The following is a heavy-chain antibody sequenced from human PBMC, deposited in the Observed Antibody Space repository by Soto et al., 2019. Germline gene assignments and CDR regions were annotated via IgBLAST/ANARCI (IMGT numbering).Heavy chain of an antibody. J-gene: IGHJ4*02. Sequence: QVHLVESGGGVVQPGRSLRLSCAASGFTVSSYGMHWVRQAPGKGLEWVAVISLDGSEIYYADSVKGRFTISRDNSNDTLYLQMNGLRAEDTAVYYCAKDLVQRPGKGFYFDYWGQGTLVTVSS. CDR1: GFTVSSYG. V-gene: IGHV3-30*18. D-gene: IGHD6-6*01. CDR2: ISLDGSEI. CDR3: AKDLVQRPGKGFYFDY.